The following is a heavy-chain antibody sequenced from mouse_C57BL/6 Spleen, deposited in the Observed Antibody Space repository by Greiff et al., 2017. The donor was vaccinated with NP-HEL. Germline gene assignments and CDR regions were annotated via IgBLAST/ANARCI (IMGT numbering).Heavy chain of an antibody. D-gene: IGHD1-1*01. CDR3: ASEGYYYGSSCGFAY. CDR2: IDPSDSYT. CDR1: GYTFTSYW. V-gene: IGHV1-59*01. Sequence: QVQLQQPGAELVRPGTSVKLSCKASGYTFTSYWMHWVKQRPGQGLEWIGVIDPSDSYTNYNQKFKGKATLTVDTSSSTAYMQLSSLTSEDSAVYYGASEGYYYGSSCGFAYWGQGTLVTVSA. J-gene: IGHJ3*01.